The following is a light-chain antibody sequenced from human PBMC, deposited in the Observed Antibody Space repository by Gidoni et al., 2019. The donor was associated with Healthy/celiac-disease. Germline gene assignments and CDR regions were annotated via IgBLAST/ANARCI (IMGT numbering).Light chain of an antibody. CDR3: QQYGSSQRT. V-gene: IGKV3-20*01. J-gene: IGKJ1*01. CDR2: GAS. Sequence: EIVLTQSPGTLSLSPGERATLSCRASQSVSSSYLAWYQQKPGQAPSLLIYGASSRATGIPDSFSGSGSGTDFTLTISRLEPEYFAVYYYQQYGSSQRTFGQGTKVEIK. CDR1: QSVSSSY.